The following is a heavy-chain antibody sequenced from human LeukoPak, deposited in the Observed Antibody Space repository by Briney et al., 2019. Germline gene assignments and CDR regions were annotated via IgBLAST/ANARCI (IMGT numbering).Heavy chain of an antibody. J-gene: IGHJ6*02. CDR2: IKQDGSEI. CDR1: GFTFSNYW. CDR3: ARGVNRPNYYYYGMDV. V-gene: IGHV3-7*01. D-gene: IGHD4-11*01. Sequence: GGSLRLSCVASGFTFSNYWMSWVRQAPGKGLEWVANIKQDGSEIYYVGSVKGRFTISRDDAKTSLYLQMNSLRAEDTAMYYCARGVNRPNYYYYGMDVWGQGTTVTVSS.